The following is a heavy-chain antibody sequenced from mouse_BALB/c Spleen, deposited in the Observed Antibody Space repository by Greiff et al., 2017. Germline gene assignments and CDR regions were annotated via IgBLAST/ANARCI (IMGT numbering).Heavy chain of an antibody. J-gene: IGHJ3*01. CDR3: ARSTMIKGFAY. D-gene: IGHD2-4*01. CDR1: GYTFTSYW. V-gene: IGHV1-7*01. CDR2: INPSTGYT. Sequence: QVQLQQSGAELAKPGASVKMSCKASGYTFTSYWMHWVKQRPGQGLEWIGYINPSTGYTEYNQKFKDKATLTADKSSSTAYMQLSSLTSEDSAVYYCARSTMIKGFAYWGQGTLVTVSA.